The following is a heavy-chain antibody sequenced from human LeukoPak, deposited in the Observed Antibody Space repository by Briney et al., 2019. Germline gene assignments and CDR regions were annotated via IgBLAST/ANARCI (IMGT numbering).Heavy chain of an antibody. V-gene: IGHV4-30-4*01. CDR2: IYYSGST. J-gene: IGHJ6*04. CDR3: ARDGYYYYGMDV. Sequence: SQTLSLTCTVSGGSISSGDYSWSWIRQPPGKGLEWIGYIYYSGSTYYNPSLKSRVTISVDTSKNQFSLKLSSVTAADTAVYYCARDGYYYYGMDVWGKGTTVTVSS. CDR1: GGSISSGDYS.